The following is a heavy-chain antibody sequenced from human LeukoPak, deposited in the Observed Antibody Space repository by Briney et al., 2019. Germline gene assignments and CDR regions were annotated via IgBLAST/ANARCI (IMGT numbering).Heavy chain of an antibody. J-gene: IGHJ4*02. D-gene: IGHD2-21*02. CDR1: GFTVSSDY. CDR3: ARGPYCGGDCYNLNYFDY. Sequence: PGGSLRLSCAASGFTVSSDYMTWVRQAPGKGLEWVSFVYSGGSTYYEDSVKGRFTISRDNSKNTLYLQMNSLRAEDTAVYYCARGPYCGGDCYNLNYFDYWGQGTLVTVSS. CDR2: VYSGGST. V-gene: IGHV3-53*01.